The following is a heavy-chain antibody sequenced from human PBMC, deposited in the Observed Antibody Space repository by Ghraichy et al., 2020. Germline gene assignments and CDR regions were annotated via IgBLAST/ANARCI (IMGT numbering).Heavy chain of an antibody. J-gene: IGHJ4*02. CDR1: GESISRYY. Sequence: SETLSLTCTVSGESISRYYWTWIRQSPTKGLEWIGDVYHNGDTAYNPSFESRVTLSVDTSRNQFSLKLTSMTAADTAVYYCAQQVGWLGYFDYWGQGTLVPVSS. CDR3: AQQVGWLGYFDY. D-gene: IGHD6-19*01. V-gene: IGHV4-59*08. CDR2: VYHNGDT.